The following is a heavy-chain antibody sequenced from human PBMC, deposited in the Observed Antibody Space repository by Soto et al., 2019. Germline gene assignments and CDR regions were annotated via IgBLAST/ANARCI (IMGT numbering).Heavy chain of an antibody. Sequence: SETLSLTCTLSGASITSTTYFWAWIRQPPGRGLEWVCSIYYSGKTHYNPSLKNRVTISVDRSKNQFSLQMTSVTAADTAVYYCAKNLPRTGRFDYWGQGTLVTVSS. CDR3: AKNLPRTGRFDY. CDR2: IYYSGKT. J-gene: IGHJ4*02. V-gene: IGHV4-39*01. CDR1: GASITSTTYF.